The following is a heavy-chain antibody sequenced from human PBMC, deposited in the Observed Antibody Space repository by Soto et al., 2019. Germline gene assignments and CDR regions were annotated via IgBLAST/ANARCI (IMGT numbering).Heavy chain of an antibody. CDR3: ARGPAAAGTSIDY. CDR1: GFTFSDHY. J-gene: IGHJ4*02. V-gene: IGHV3-72*01. Sequence: GGSLRLSCAASGFTFSDHYMDWVRQAPGKGLEWVGRTRNKANSYTTEYAASVKGRFTISRDDSKNSLYLQMNSLKTEDTAVYYCARGPAAAGTSIDYWGQGTLVTVSS. D-gene: IGHD6-13*01. CDR2: TRNKANSYTT.